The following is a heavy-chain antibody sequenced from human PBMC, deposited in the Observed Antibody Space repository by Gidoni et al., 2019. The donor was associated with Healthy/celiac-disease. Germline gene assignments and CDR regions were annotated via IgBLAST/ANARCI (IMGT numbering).Heavy chain of an antibody. V-gene: IGHV3-23*01. D-gene: IGHD6-6*01. CDR1: GFPFSSYA. Sequence: EVQLLESGGGLVQPGGSLSLSCAASGFPFSSYAMSWVRPAPGKGMEWVSAISGSGGSTYYADSVKGRFTISRDNSKNTLYLQMNSLRAEDTAVYYCAKDDSSSSHYFDYWGQGTLVTVSS. CDR3: AKDDSSSSHYFDY. J-gene: IGHJ4*02. CDR2: ISGSGGST.